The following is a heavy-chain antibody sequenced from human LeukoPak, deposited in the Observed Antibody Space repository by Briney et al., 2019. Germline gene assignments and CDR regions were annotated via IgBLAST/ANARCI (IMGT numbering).Heavy chain of an antibody. CDR2: ISSASGSI. V-gene: IGHV3-48*04. Sequence: GGSLRLSCAASGFTFSSYSMNWVRQAPGKGLEWVSYISSASGSIYYADSVKGRFTISRDNAKNSLFLQMNSLRAEDTAVYYCARDQGRDGYNLWGQGTLVTVSS. D-gene: IGHD5-24*01. CDR3: ARDQGRDGYNL. J-gene: IGHJ5*02. CDR1: GFTFSSYS.